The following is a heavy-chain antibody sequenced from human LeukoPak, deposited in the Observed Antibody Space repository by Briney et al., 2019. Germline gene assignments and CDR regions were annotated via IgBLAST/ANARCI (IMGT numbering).Heavy chain of an antibody. J-gene: IGHJ4*02. Sequence: SHTLSLTCTVSGGSISSGSYYWSWIRQPAGRGLECIGRIYTSGITNYTPSLKTRDTISADTTKHQFSQKPSSVPAAHPPVYYCARKQWVKYYFDTWSQGTLVTVSS. V-gene: IGHV4-61*02. CDR2: IYTSGIT. D-gene: IGHD6-19*01. CDR3: ARKQWVKYYFDT. CDR1: GGSISSGSYY.